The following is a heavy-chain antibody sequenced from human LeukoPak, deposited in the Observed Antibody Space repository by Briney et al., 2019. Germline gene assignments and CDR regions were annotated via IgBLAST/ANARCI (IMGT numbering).Heavy chain of an antibody. D-gene: IGHD3-22*01. CDR3: ASPRGDDSGGYYTWYFHH. CDR2: GST. J-gene: IGHJ1*01. V-gene: IGHV4-4*09. CDR1: GGSISSYY. Sequence: PSETLSLTCTVSGGSISSYYWSWIRQPPGKGLEWIGCGSTYYNPSLKSRVTISVDTSKNQFSLKLSSVTAADTAVYFCASPRGDDSGGYYTWYFHHWGQGILVTVSS.